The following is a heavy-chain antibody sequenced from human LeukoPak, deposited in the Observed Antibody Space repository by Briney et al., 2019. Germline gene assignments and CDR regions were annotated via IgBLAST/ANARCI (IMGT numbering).Heavy chain of an antibody. CDR2: ISASGGRT. CDR3: ATDPD. CDR1: VFTPSSYT. V-gene: IGHV3-23*01. J-gene: IGHJ4*02. Sequence: GGSLRLSRAASVFTPSSYTLSWVRPTPGKGLEWVSAISASGGRTYYADSVKGRFTISRDNSKNTLYLQMNSLRAEDTAVYYCATDPDWGQGALVTVSS.